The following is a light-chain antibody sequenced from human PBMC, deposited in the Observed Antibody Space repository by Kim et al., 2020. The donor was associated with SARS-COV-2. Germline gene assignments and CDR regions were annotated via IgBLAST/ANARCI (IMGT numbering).Light chain of an antibody. CDR1: QRGSSSY. V-gene: IGKV3-20*01. J-gene: IGKJ4*01. CDR3: QQYDSSPLT. CDR2: GAS. Sequence: PGESGTPSCCRSQRGSSSYLAWYQQKPGQAPRLLSYGASTRATGVPARFSGSGSGTDFTFSISRLEPEDFAVYYCQQYDSSPLTFGGGTKVDIK.